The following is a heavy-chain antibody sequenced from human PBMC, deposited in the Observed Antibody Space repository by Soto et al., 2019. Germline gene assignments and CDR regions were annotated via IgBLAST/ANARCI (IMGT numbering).Heavy chain of an antibody. D-gene: IGHD3-9*01. Sequence: ASVKVSCKASGYTFTSYDINWVRQATGQGLEWMGWMNPNSGNTGYAQKFQGRVTMTRNTSISTAYMELSSLRSEDTAVYYCARGASDYDILTGYPRSLDLWGQGTLVTVSS. V-gene: IGHV1-8*01. CDR1: GYTFTSYD. J-gene: IGHJ4*02. CDR3: ARGASDYDILTGYPRSLDL. CDR2: MNPNSGNT.